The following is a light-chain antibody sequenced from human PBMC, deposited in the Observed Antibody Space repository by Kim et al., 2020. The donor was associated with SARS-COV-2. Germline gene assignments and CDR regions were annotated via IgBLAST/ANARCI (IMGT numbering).Light chain of an antibody. Sequence: VSPVETASITCSGDKLGDKYACWYQQKPGQSPVLVIYQDSKRPSGIPERFSGSNSGNTATLTISGTQAMDEADYYCQAWDSSRNVVFGGGTQLTVL. CDR3: QAWDSSRNVV. V-gene: IGLV3-1*01. CDR2: QDS. J-gene: IGLJ2*01. CDR1: KLGDKY.